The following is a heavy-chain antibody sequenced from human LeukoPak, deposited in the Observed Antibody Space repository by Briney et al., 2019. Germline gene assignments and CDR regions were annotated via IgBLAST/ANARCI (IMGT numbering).Heavy chain of an antibody. CDR3: ARAWSRVDPFDI. CDR1: GFTFSSYG. J-gene: IGHJ3*02. V-gene: IGHV3-30*03. D-gene: IGHD2-8*02. CDR2: ISYDGSNK. Sequence: GGSLRLSCAASGFTFSSYGIHWVRQAPGKGLEWVAVISYDGSNKYYADSVKGRFTISRDNSKNTLYLQMNSLRAEDTAVYYCARAWSRVDPFDIWGQGTMVTVSS.